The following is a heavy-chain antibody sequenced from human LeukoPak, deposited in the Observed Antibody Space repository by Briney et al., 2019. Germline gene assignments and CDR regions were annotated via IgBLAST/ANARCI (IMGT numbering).Heavy chain of an antibody. CDR1: GFTFDDYV. Sequence: GGSLSLSCAASGFTFDDYVMNWVRQAPGKGLEWVSGISWNSGTIGYADSVKGRFTISRDNAKNSLYLQMNSLRAGDTALYYCVKGAAYHLGDAFDIWGQGTMVTVSS. D-gene: IGHD2-15*01. J-gene: IGHJ3*02. V-gene: IGHV3-9*01. CDR3: VKGAAYHLGDAFDI. CDR2: ISWNSGTI.